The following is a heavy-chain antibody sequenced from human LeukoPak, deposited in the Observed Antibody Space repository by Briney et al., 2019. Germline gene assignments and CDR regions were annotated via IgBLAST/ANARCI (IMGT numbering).Heavy chain of an antibody. CDR2: ISGSGGST. Sequence: AGGSLRLSCAASGFTFSSYAMSWVRQAPGKGLEWVSAISGSGGSTYYADSVKGRFTISRDNSKNTLYLQMNSLRAEDTAVYYCAKPPGYGSGSYYYYYYGMDVWGQGTTVTVSS. V-gene: IGHV3-23*01. D-gene: IGHD3-10*01. CDR1: GFTFSSYA. CDR3: AKPPGYGSGSYYYYYYGMDV. J-gene: IGHJ6*02.